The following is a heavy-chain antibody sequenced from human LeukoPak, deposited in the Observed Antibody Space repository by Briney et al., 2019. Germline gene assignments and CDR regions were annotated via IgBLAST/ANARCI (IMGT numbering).Heavy chain of an antibody. CDR3: ARDYGDYEFDP. CDR2: ISSSSSYI. Sequence: GGSLRLSCAASGFTFSSYSMNWVRQAPGKGLEWVSSISSSSSYIYYADSEKGRFTISRDNAKNSLYLQMNSLRAEDTAVYYCARDYGDYEFDPWGQGTLVTVSS. D-gene: IGHD4-17*01. V-gene: IGHV3-21*01. J-gene: IGHJ5*02. CDR1: GFTFSSYS.